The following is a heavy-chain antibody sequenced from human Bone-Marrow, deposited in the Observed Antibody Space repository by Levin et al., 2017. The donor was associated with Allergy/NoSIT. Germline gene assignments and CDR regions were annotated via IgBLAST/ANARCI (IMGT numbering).Heavy chain of an antibody. CDR3: ARGSYFGGLSFDC. D-gene: IGHD4-23*01. V-gene: IGHV4-61*01. CDR2: IYHSGST. CDR1: GGSVSRGSYY. Sequence: PSETLSLTCTVSGGSVSRGSYYWSWIRQPPGKGLEWIAYIYHSGSTKYNTSLKSRVTISLDTSRNQFSLRLTSLTAADTAVYYCARGSYFGGLSFDCWGKGTLVTVSS. J-gene: IGHJ4*02.